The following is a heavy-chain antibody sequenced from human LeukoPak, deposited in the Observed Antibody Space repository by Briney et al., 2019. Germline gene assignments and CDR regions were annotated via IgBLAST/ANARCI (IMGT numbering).Heavy chain of an antibody. CDR2: IYHSGST. D-gene: IGHD3-22*01. J-gene: IGHJ4*02. Sequence: SETLSLTCTVSGGSISSNYWSWIRQPPGKGLEWIGSIYHSGSTYYNPSLKSRVTISVDTSKNQFSLKLSSVTAADTAVYYCARKIFLGPFYYDSGVYLDLGGRGPLVPVSS. CDR1: GGSISSNY. V-gene: IGHV4-59*08. CDR3: ARKIFLGPFYYDSGVYLDL.